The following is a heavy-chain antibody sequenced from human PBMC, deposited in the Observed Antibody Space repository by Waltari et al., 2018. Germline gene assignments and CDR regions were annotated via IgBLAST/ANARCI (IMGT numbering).Heavy chain of an antibody. Sequence: EVQLVESGGGLVPPGGSLGPSCAASGFLFSRYRLNWVRQAPGKGLEWVSYISSSSTIYYADSVKGRFTISRDNAKNSLYLQMNSLRAEDTAVYYCAREIGIGAFDIWGQGTMVTVSS. CDR1: GFLFSRYR. V-gene: IGHV3-48*04. CDR2: ISSSSTI. J-gene: IGHJ3*02. CDR3: AREIGIGAFDI. D-gene: IGHD1-26*01.